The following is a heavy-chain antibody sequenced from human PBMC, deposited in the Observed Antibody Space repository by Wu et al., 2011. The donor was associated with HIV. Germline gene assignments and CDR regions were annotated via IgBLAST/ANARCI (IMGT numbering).Heavy chain of an antibody. CDR3: ARNIVGGTFDY. CDR2: ISPHNGKT. Sequence: QVQLVQSGPEVRKPGASVNISCRASGYTFINYGINWVRQAPGQGLVWMGWISPHNGKTKYAQKVQGRVTMTADTSTNTAYMELRSLRSDDTAMYYCARNIVGGTFDYWGQGTLVTVSS. J-gene: IGHJ4*02. D-gene: IGHD1-26*01. V-gene: IGHV1-18*01. CDR1: GYTFINYG.